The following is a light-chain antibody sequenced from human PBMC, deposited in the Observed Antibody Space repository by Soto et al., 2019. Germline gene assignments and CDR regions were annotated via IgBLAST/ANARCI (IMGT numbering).Light chain of an antibody. Sequence: QSALTQPPSVSGSPGQSVTISCSGTRTAVGSHNSVSWYKQAPGTSPKLMIFEVNNRPSGVPDRFSESKSGNTASLTISGLQPEDEADYYCSSYIASITSHVFGTGTKVTVL. CDR3: SSYIASITSHV. CDR2: EVN. J-gene: IGLJ1*01. V-gene: IGLV2-18*02. CDR1: RTAVGSHNS.